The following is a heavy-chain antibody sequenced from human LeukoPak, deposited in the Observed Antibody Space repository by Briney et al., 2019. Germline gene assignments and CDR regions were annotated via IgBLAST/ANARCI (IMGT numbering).Heavy chain of an antibody. J-gene: IGHJ6*03. Sequence: SETLSLTCAVSGGSISSSNWWSWVRPPPGKGLEWIGEIYHSGSTNYNPSLKSRVTISVDKSKNQFSLKLSSVTAADTAVYYCARVRRSYSSSPLTYYYYMDVWGKGTTVTVSS. CDR3: ARVRRSYSSSPLTYYYYMDV. V-gene: IGHV4-4*02. CDR1: GGSISSSNW. CDR2: IYHSGST. D-gene: IGHD6-13*01.